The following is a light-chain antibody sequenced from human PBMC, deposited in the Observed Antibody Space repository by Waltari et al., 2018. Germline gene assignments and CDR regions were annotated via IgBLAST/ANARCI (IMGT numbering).Light chain of an antibody. CDR3: SSYSSGSTVV. J-gene: IGLJ2*01. CDR1: PSDVGGYHY. CDR2: DVD. V-gene: IGLV2-14*03. Sequence: QSALTQPASVSGSPGQSLTISCIGTPSDVGGYHYVSWYQQYPGKAPKIMIYDVDNRPSGISYRFSGSKSGNTASLTISGLQAEDEADYYCSSYSSGSTVVFGGGTKLTVL.